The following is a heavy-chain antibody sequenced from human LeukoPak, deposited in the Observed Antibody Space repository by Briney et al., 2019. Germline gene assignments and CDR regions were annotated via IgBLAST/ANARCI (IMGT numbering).Heavy chain of an antibody. CDR1: GGSISSYY. CDR3: ARHQITLYYFDY. V-gene: IGHV4-59*08. D-gene: IGHD2/OR15-2a*01. J-gene: IGHJ4*02. CDR2: IYYSGCT. Sequence: SETLSLTCTVSGGSISSYYWSWIRQPPGKGLEWIGYIYYSGCTNYNPSLKSRVTISVDTSKNQFSLKLSSVTAADTAVYYCARHQITLYYFDYWGQGTLVTVSS.